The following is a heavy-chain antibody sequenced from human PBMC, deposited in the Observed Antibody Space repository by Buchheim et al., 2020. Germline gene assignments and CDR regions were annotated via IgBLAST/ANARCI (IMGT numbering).Heavy chain of an antibody. J-gene: IGHJ6*02. Sequence: QVQLVESGGGVVQPGRSLRLSCAASGFTFSSYGMHWVRQAPGKGLEWVAFIRYDGRNTYYADSVKGRFTISRDNSKNTLYLQMNSLRAEDTAVYYCAKDVLMVYATLYYYYGMDVWGQGTT. V-gene: IGHV3-30*02. CDR2: IRYDGRNT. CDR3: AKDVLMVYATLYYYYGMDV. CDR1: GFTFSSYG. D-gene: IGHD2-8*01.